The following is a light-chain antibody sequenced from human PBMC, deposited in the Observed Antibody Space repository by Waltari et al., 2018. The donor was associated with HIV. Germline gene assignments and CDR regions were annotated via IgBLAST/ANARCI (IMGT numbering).Light chain of an antibody. CDR1: TSDVGAYNY. J-gene: IGLJ1*01. Sequence: QSALTKPPSASGSPGQSVTIPCTGTTSDVGAYNYVPCSKQHPGKAPKLMIYEVTKRPSGVPARFSGSKSGNTASLTVSGLQAEDEADYYCSSYAGGRGGVFGTGTTVTVL. CDR2: EVT. V-gene: IGLV2-8*01. CDR3: SSYAGGRGGV.